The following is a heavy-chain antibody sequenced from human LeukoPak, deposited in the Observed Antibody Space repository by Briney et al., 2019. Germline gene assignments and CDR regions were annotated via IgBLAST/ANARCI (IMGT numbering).Heavy chain of an antibody. J-gene: IGHJ6*03. CDR2: IYYSGST. D-gene: IGHD3-3*01. Sequence: PSETLSLTCTVSGGSISSSSYYWGWIRQPPGNGPEWIGSIYYSGSTYYNPSLKSRVTISVDTSKNQFSLKLSSVTAAGTAVYYCASTYYDFWSGYYQPRVSNYYMDVWGKGTTVTVSS. CDR3: ASTYYDFWSGYYQPRVSNYYMDV. V-gene: IGHV4-39*01. CDR1: GGSISSSSYY.